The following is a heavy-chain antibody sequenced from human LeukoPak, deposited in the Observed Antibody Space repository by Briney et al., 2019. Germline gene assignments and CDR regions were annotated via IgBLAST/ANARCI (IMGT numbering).Heavy chain of an antibody. Sequence: EAGGSLRLSCAASGFTVSSYSMNWVRQAPGKGLEWVGFIRSKAYGGTTEYAASVKGRFPISRDDSKSIAYLQMNSLKTEDTAVYYCTRDVGIQLWLNYYYYYGMDVWGQGTTVNVSS. CDR2: IRSKAYGGTT. CDR3: TRDVGIQLWLNYYYYYGMDV. V-gene: IGHV3-49*04. J-gene: IGHJ6*02. CDR1: GFTVSSYS. D-gene: IGHD5-18*01.